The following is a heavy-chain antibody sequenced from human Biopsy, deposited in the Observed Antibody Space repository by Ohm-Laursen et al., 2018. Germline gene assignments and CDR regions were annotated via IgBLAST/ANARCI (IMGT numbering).Heavy chain of an antibody. V-gene: IGHV4-59*01. J-gene: IGHJ2*01. Sequence: TLSLTCTVSGDSISIYYWSWIRQPPGKGLEWMGYDYYPWSTDYNPSLQSRVTIAADTSKNHFSLRSRSVTPADTAIYYCARDRGYYSDRTVPGYFDLWGRGTLVTVSS. CDR2: DYYPWST. D-gene: IGHD3-22*01. CDR3: ARDRGYYSDRTVPGYFDL. CDR1: GDSISIYY.